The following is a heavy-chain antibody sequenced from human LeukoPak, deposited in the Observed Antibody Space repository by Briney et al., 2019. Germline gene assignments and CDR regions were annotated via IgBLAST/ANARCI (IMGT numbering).Heavy chain of an antibody. CDR1: GFTFSSYA. CDR3: AKCPGSANCYTGFDY. V-gene: IGHV3-23*01. Sequence: RGSLRLSCAASGFTFSSYAMSWVRQAPGKGLEWISGISNSGDTTYDANSVKGRFTISRDNSKNTLYLQMNSLRAEDTAVYYCAKCPGSANCYTGFDYWGQGTLVTVSS. D-gene: IGHD2-2*02. CDR2: ISNSGDTT. J-gene: IGHJ4*02.